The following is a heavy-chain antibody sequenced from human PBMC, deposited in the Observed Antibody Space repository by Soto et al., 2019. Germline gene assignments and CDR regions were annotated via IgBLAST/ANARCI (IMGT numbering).Heavy chain of an antibody. Sequence: QVQLVQSGAEVKKPGSSVKVSCKASGGTFSSYAISWVRQAPGQGLEWMGGIIPIFGTANYAQKFQGRVTITAAESTSTAYMELSSLRSEDTAVYYCATQGNVVVPAAIRTPYGMDVWGQGTTVTVSS. CDR2: IIPIFGTA. CDR1: GGTFSSYA. D-gene: IGHD2-2*01. CDR3: ATQGNVVVPAAIRTPYGMDV. J-gene: IGHJ6*02. V-gene: IGHV1-69*01.